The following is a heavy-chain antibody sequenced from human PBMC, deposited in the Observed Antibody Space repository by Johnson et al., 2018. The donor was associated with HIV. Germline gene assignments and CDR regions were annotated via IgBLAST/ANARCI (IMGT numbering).Heavy chain of an antibody. J-gene: IGHJ3*02. CDR3: AKGGSGNRDAFDI. D-gene: IGHD1-26*01. Sequence: VQLVESGGGLGQPGGSLRLSCAASGFTFSSYCMHWVRQAPGKGLVWVSRINSDGSSTSYADSVKGRFTISRDNAENTLYLQMNSLRAEDTAVYYCAKGGSGNRDAFDIWGQGTMVTVSS. CDR2: INSDGSST. V-gene: IGHV3-74*02. CDR1: GFTFSSYC.